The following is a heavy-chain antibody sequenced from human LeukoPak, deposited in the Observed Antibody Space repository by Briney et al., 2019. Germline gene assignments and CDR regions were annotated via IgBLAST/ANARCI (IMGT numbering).Heavy chain of an antibody. CDR3: ARDLLKKYFDY. V-gene: IGHV1-2*02. D-gene: IGHD2-21*01. CDR1: GGTFSSYA. Sequence: ASVKVSCKASGGTFSSYAISWVRQAPGQGLEWMGWINPNSGGTNYAQKFQGRVTMTRDTSISTAYMELSRLRSDDTAVYYCARDLLKKYFDYWGQGTLVTVSS. CDR2: INPNSGGT. J-gene: IGHJ4*02.